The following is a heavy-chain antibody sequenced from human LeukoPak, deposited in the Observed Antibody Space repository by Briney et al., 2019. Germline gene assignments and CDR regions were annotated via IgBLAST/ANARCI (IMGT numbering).Heavy chain of an antibody. D-gene: IGHD3-16*01. CDR1: GGTFSSYA. V-gene: IGHV1-69*04. CDR2: IIPILGIA. Sequence: SVKVSCKASGGTFSSYAISWVRQAPGQGLEWMGRIIPILGIANYAQKFQGRVTITADKSTSTAYMELSSLRSEDTAVYYCARADRRRIKDAFDIWDQGTMVTVSS. J-gene: IGHJ3*02. CDR3: ARADRRRIKDAFDI.